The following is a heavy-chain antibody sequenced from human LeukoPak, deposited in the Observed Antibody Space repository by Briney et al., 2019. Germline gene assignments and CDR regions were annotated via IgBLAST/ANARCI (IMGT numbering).Heavy chain of an antibody. D-gene: IGHD3-22*01. Sequence: SEALSLTCTVPGGSISSSSYYWGWIRQPPGKGLEWIGSIYYSGSTYYNPSLKSRVTISVDTSKNQFSLKLSSVTAADTAVYYCARRSSNYYDSSGYYSPIDYWGQGTLVTVSS. CDR1: GGSISSSSYY. V-gene: IGHV4-39*01. J-gene: IGHJ4*02. CDR3: ARRSSNYYDSSGYYSPIDY. CDR2: IYYSGST.